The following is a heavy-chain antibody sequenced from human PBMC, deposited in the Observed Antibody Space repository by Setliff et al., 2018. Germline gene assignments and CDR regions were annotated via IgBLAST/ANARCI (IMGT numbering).Heavy chain of an antibody. J-gene: IGHJ4*02. Sequence: SETLSLTCTVSGGFISSGGYYWSWIRQHPGKGLEWIGYIYYSGSTYYNPSLKSRVTISVDTSKNQFSLKMSSVTAADTAVYFCARGRAGHSGHWGQGTLVTVSS. CDR3: ARGRAGHSGH. CDR2: IYYSGST. CDR1: GGFISSGGYY. D-gene: IGHD6-19*01. V-gene: IGHV4-31*03.